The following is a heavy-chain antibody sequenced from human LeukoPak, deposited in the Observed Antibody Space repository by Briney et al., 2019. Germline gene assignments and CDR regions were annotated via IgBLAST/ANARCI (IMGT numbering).Heavy chain of an antibody. Sequence: GGSLRLSCAASGFTFSSYWMHWVRQAPGKGLVWVSRINTDGSSTSYADSVKGRFTISRDNAKNTLYLQMNSLRAEDTAVYYCARQEVESRIVGAPGGWFDPWGQGTLVTVSS. V-gene: IGHV3-74*01. D-gene: IGHD1-26*01. CDR1: GFTFSSYW. J-gene: IGHJ5*02. CDR3: ARQEVESRIVGAPGGWFDP. CDR2: INTDGSST.